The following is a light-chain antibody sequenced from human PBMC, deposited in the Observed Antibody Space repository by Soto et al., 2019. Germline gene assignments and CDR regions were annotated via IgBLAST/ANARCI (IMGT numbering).Light chain of an antibody. CDR3: QTWGTGIHVV. Sequence: QSVLTQSPCASASLGASVKLTCTLRSGHSSYAIAWHQQQPEKGPRYLMKLNSDGSHSKGDGIPDRFSGSSSGAERYLTISSLQSEDEADYYCQTWGTGIHVVFGGGTKLTVL. V-gene: IGLV4-69*01. J-gene: IGLJ2*01. CDR1: SGHSSYA. CDR2: LNSDGSH.